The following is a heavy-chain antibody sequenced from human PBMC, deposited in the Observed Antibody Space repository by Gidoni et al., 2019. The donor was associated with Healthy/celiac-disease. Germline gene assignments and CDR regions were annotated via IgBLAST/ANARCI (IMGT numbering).Heavy chain of an antibody. CDR2: SSGSGGST. V-gene: IGHV3-23*04. D-gene: IGHD6-13*01. J-gene: IGHJ6*02. CDR1: GFPFSSYA. Sequence: EVQLVASGGGLLQPGGYLGLSCASSGFPFSSYAMSWVRQAPGKGLEWVSASSGSGGSTYYADSVKGRFTSSRDNSKNTLYLQMNSLRAEDTAVYYCAKHYSSSWYTYYYGMDVWGQGTTVTVSS. CDR3: AKHYSSSWYTYYYGMDV.